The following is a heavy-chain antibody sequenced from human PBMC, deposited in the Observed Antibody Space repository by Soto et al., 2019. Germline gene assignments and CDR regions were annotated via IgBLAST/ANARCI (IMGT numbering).Heavy chain of an antibody. J-gene: IGHJ4*02. CDR2: ISGSGGST. V-gene: IGHV3-23*01. CDR1: GFTFSSYA. CDR3: APPIVVVNSFDY. Sequence: GGSLRLSCAASGFTFSSYAMSWVRQAPGKGLEWVSAISGSGGSTYYADSVKGRFTISRDNSKNTLYLQMNSLRAEDTAVYYCAPPIVVVNSFDYWGQGTLVTVS. D-gene: IGHD3-22*01.